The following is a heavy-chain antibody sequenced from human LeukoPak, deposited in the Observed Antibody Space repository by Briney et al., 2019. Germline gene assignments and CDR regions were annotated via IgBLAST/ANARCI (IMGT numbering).Heavy chain of an antibody. CDR1: GFTVSSNY. Sequence: GGSLRLSCAASGFTVSSNYMSWVRQAPGKGLEWVSVIYRGGSTYHADSVQCRFPISRDNTKNTLYLQMNSLRAEDTAVCYCASAQLHAEYFQQGGEGTLVTVS. V-gene: IGHV3-53*01. D-gene: IGHD2-2*01. CDR3: ASAQLHAEYFQQ. CDR2: IYRGGST. J-gene: IGHJ1*01.